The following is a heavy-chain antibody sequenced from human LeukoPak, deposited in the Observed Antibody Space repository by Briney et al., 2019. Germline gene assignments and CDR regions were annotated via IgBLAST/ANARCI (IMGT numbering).Heavy chain of an antibody. J-gene: IGHJ3*02. V-gene: IGHV4-39*07. CDR2: IYYSGST. CDR3: ATRRRGRGLQLGGAFDI. Sequence: PSETLSLTCTVAGGSISSSSYYWGWIRQPPGKGMEWVGSIYYSGSTFYNPSLKSRVTISVDTSKNQFSLKLSSVTVADTAVYYCATRRRGRGLQLGGAFDIWGQGTMVTVSS. D-gene: IGHD5-24*01. CDR1: GGSISSSSYY.